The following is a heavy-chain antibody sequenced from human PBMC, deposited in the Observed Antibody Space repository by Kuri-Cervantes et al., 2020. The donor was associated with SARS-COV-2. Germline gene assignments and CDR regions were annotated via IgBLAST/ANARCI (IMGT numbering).Heavy chain of an antibody. CDR2: ISYDGSNK. CDR3: AKSLIVLVTAYSYFDY. V-gene: IGHV3-30*18. CDR1: GFTFSTYG. J-gene: IGHJ4*02. Sequence: SLKISCAATGFTFSTYGLHWVRQAPGKGLEWVSVISYDGSNKYYADSVTGRFTISRDNPKNTPYLQMTSLRAEDTAVYYCAKSLIVLVTAYSYFDYWGQGTLVTVSS. D-gene: IGHD2-21*02.